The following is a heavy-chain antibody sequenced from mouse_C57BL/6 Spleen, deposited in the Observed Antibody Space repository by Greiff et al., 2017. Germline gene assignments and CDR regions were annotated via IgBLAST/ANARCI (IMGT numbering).Heavy chain of an antibody. Sequence: QVQLKESGPGLVQPSQSLSITCTVSGFSLTSYGVHWVRQSPGKGLEWLGVIWSGGSTDYNAAFISRLSISKDNSKSQVFFKMNSLQADDTAIYYCARRDYDYDLWFAYWGQGTLVTVSA. D-gene: IGHD2-4*01. CDR1: GFSLTSYG. J-gene: IGHJ3*01. CDR2: IWSGGST. CDR3: ARRDYDYDLWFAY. V-gene: IGHV2-2*01.